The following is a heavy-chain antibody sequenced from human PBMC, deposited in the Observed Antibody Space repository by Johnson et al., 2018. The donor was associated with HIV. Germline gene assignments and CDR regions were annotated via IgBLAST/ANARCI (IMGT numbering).Heavy chain of an antibody. CDR1: GFTFSDYY. Sequence: QMLLVESGGGLVQPGGSLRLSCAASGFTFSDYYMSWIRQTPGKGLEWVSYISSSGGTIYYADSVKGRFCISSDNAKNSLYLQMNRLRAEDTAVYYCARDRGYWDAFDIWGQGTMVTVSS. D-gene: IGHD3-22*01. CDR2: ISSSGGTI. CDR3: ARDRGYWDAFDI. V-gene: IGHV3-11*04. J-gene: IGHJ3*02.